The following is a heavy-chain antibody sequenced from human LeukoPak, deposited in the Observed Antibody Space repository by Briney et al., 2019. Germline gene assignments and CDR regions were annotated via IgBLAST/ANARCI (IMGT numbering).Heavy chain of an antibody. D-gene: IGHD1-26*01. CDR2: IYYSGST. CDR3: ARDNSGSYWFDP. J-gene: IGHJ5*02. Sequence: SETLSLTCTVSGGSISSSSYCWGWIRQPPGKGLEWIGSIYYSGSTYYNPSLKSRVTISVDTSKNQFSLKLSSVTAADTAVYYCARDNSGSYWFDPWGQGTLVTVSS. CDR1: GGSISSSSYC. V-gene: IGHV4-39*07.